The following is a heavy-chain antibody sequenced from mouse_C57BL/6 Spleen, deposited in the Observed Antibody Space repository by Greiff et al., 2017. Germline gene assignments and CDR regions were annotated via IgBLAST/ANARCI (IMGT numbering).Heavy chain of an antibody. D-gene: IGHD2-4*01. J-gene: IGHJ4*01. CDR3: AGIYYDYDRGGYYAMDY. V-gene: IGHV1-26*01. Sequence: EVKLQQSGPELVKPGASVKISCKASGYTFTDYYMNWVKQSHGKSLEWIGDINPNNGGTSYNQKFKGKATLTVDKSSSTAYMELRSLTSEDSAVYYCAGIYYDYDRGGYYAMDYWGQGTSVTVSS. CDR2: INPNNGGT. CDR1: GYTFTDYY.